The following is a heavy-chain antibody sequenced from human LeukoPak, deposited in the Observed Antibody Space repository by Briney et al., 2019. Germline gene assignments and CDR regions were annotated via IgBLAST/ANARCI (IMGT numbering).Heavy chain of an antibody. CDR1: GGSISSYY. D-gene: IGHD5-18*01. J-gene: IGHJ4*02. V-gene: IGHV4-59*01. CDR2: IYYSGRT. CDR3: AREFCCGSYDY. Sequence: SETLSLTCTVSGGSISSYYWSWIRQPPGKRLEWIGYIYYSGRTNYNPSLKSRVTMSLDTSKNQFSLKLSSVTAADTAVYYCAREFCCGSYDYWGQGTLVTLSS.